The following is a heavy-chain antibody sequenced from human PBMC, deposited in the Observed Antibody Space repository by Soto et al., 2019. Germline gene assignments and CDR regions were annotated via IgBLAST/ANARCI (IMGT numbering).Heavy chain of an antibody. D-gene: IGHD3-22*01. CDR1: GFTFSSYW. CDR3: ARASGYYDRARYFDY. V-gene: IGHV3-74*01. CDR2: INSDGSST. J-gene: IGHJ4*02. Sequence: EVQLVESGGGLVQPGGSLRLSCAASGFTFSSYWMHWVRQAPGKGLVWVSRINSDGSSTSYADSVKGRFTISRDNAKNTLYLQMNSLRAEDTAVYYCARASGYYDRARYFDYWGQGTLVTVSS.